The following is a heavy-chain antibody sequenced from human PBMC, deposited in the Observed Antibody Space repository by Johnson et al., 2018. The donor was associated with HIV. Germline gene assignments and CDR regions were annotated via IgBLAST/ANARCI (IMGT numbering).Heavy chain of an antibody. D-gene: IGHD1-26*01. CDR1: GFTFSSYA. CDR3: ASDGWELLGVAVFDV. V-gene: IGHV3-30*03. CDR2: ISYDGSNK. J-gene: IGHJ3*01. Sequence: QVLLVESGGGVVQPGRSLRLSCAASGFTFSSYAMHWVRQAPGKGLEWVAIISYDGSNKYYADSVKGRFTISRDNSKNTLYLQMNSLRAEDTAVYYCASDGWELLGVAVFDVWGQGTLVTVSS.